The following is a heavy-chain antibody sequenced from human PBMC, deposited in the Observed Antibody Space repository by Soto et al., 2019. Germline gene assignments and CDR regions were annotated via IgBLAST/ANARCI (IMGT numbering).Heavy chain of an antibody. CDR3: ARYNAASGTYYFDF. J-gene: IGHJ4*02. CDR2: INHRGSA. Sequence: SETLSHACTVTGASARRTYWVSWVRQPPGKGPEWIGEINHRGSANYNPSLKSRVTISVDISKSQFSLRLTSVTAADTAVYYCARYNAASGTYYFDFWGQGALVT. V-gene: IGHV4-4*02. D-gene: IGHD6-13*01. CDR1: GASARRTYW.